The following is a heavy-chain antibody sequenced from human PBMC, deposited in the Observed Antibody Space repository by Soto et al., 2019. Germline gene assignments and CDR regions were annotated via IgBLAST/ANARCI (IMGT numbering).Heavy chain of an antibody. CDR1: GFTFSSYW. CDR3: ARDPPPPYSSSWYGNYYMDV. Sequence: QPGGALRLSCAASGFTFSSYWMHWVRQDPGKGLVWVSNIKQDGSGKTYADSVKGRFTISRDNAKNSLYLQMNSLRAEDTAVYYCARDPPPPYSSSWYGNYYMDVWGKGTTVPVS. V-gene: IGHV3-7*01. CDR2: IKQDGSGK. J-gene: IGHJ6*03. D-gene: IGHD6-13*01.